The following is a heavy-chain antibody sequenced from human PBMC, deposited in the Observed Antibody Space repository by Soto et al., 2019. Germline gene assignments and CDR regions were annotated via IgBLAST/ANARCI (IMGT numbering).Heavy chain of an antibody. CDR3: ARGPGIAVAGIYGMDV. V-gene: IGHV3-74*01. Sequence: PGGSLRLSCAASGFTFSSYWMHWVRQAPGKGLVWVSRINSDGSSTSYADSVKGRFTISRDNAKNTLYLQMNSLRAEDTAVYYCARGPGIAVAGIYGMDVWGQGTTVTVS. CDR1: GFTFSSYW. CDR2: INSDGSST. D-gene: IGHD6-19*01. J-gene: IGHJ6*02.